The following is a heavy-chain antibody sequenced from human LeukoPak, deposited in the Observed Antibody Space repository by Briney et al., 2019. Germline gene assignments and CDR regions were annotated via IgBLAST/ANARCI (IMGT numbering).Heavy chain of an antibody. V-gene: IGHV3-30*04. CDR2: ISYDGSNK. CDR3: AKAPHGGGGPDGY. D-gene: IGHD5-24*01. J-gene: IGHJ1*01. Sequence: GRSLRLSCAASGFTFSSYAMHWVRQAPGKGLEWVAVISYDGSNKYYADSVKGRFTISRDNSKNTLYLQMNSLRAEDTAVYYCAKAPHGGGGPDGYWGQGTLVTVSS. CDR1: GFTFSSYA.